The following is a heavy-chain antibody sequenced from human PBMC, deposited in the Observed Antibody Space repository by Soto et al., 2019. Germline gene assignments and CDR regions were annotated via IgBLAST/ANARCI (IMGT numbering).Heavy chain of an antibody. CDR2: ISYDGSDK. CDR3: SFPSIEADDKTGFDY. J-gene: IGHJ4*02. V-gene: IGHV3-30-3*01. CDR1: GFTFSSYA. Sequence: GSLRLSCAASGFTFSSYAMHWVRQAPCKGLEWVALISYDGSDKDYADSVKGRFTISRDNSKNTLFLQVNSLRAEDTATYYCSFPSIEADDKTGFDYWGQGTLVTVSA. D-gene: IGHD6-13*01.